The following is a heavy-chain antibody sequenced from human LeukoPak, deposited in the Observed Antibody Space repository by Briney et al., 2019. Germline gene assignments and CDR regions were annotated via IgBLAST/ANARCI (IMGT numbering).Heavy chain of an antibody. V-gene: IGHV3-30*18. CDR1: GFTFSSYG. CDR2: ISYEGSNK. D-gene: IGHD6-13*01. CDR3: AKVSSSWYPDFDY. J-gene: IGHJ4*02. Sequence: GGSLRLSCAASGFTFSSYGMHWVRQAPGKGLEWVAVISYEGSNKYYADSVKGRFTISRDNSKNTLYLQMNSLRAEDTAVYYCAKVSSSWYPDFDYWGQGTLVTVSS.